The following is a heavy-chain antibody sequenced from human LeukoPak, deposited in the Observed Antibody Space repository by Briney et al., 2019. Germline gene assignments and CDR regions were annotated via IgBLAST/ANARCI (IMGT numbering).Heavy chain of an antibody. CDR2: ISGSGGST. Sequence: GGSLRLSCAASGFTFSSYAMSWVRQAPGKGLEWVSAISGSGGSTYYADSVKGRFTIPRDNSKNTLYLQMNSLRAEDTAVYYCARGPPGYDPRDYYHYGMDVWGQGTTVTVSS. J-gene: IGHJ6*02. D-gene: IGHD5-12*01. CDR3: ARGPPGYDPRDYYHYGMDV. CDR1: GFTFSSYA. V-gene: IGHV3-23*01.